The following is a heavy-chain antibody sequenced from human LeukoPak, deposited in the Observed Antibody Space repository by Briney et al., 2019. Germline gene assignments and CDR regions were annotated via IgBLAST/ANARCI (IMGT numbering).Heavy chain of an antibody. J-gene: IGHJ4*02. V-gene: IGHV4-59*08. D-gene: IGHD6-25*01. CDR1: GGPISNYY. CDR3: ARSRGLAGAATVIDY. Sequence: SETRSLTCTVSGGPISNYYWTWIRQSPGQGLEWIGYVYNSGITDYNPSLKSRLTISVDTSKNQFSLKLSSMTAADTAVYYCARSRGLAGAATVIDYWGQGTLVTVSS. CDR2: VYNSGIT.